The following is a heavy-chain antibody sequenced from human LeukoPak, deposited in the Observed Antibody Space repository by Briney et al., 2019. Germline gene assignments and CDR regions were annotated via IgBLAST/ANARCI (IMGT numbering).Heavy chain of an antibody. J-gene: IGHJ4*02. Sequence: GGSLRLSCAASGFTFSSYAMSWVRQAPGKGLVWVAFIRYDGSDKYYTDSVKGRFTISRDNAKNSLYLQMNSLRAEDTAVYYCARVYSRVGPFDYWGQGTLVTVSS. D-gene: IGHD5-18*01. V-gene: IGHV3-30*02. CDR1: GFTFSSYA. CDR2: IRYDGSDK. CDR3: ARVYSRVGPFDY.